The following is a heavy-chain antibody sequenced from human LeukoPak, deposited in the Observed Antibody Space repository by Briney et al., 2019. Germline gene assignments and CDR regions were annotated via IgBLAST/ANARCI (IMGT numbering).Heavy chain of an antibody. D-gene: IGHD3-3*01. CDR1: GGSFSGYY. CDR3: ARARYDFWSGYEWGY. CDR2: INHSGST. V-gene: IGHV4-34*01. Sequence: SETLSLTCAVYGGSFSGYYWSWIRQPPGKRLEWIGEINHSGSTNYNPSLKSRVTISVDTSKNQFSLKLSSVTAADTAVYYCARARYDFWSGYEWGYWGQGTLVTVSS. J-gene: IGHJ4*02.